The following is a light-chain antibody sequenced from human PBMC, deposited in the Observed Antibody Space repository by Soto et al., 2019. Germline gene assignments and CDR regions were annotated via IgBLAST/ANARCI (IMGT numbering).Light chain of an antibody. Sequence: EIVLTQSPDTLSLSPGERATLSCRASQSVSNYLAWYQQKPGQAPRLLIYDTTNRATGIPARFSGSGSGTDFTLTISGLEPEDFAVYYCQQRGSWPQYTFGGGTKVDIK. CDR3: QQRGSWPQYT. V-gene: IGKV3-11*01. CDR1: QSVSNY. CDR2: DTT. J-gene: IGKJ4*01.